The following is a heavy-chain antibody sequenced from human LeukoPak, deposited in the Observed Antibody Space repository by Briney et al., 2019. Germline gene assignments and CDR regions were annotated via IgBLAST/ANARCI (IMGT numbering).Heavy chain of an antibody. V-gene: IGHV4-38-2*02. CDR1: GYSLSSGYY. CDR3: ARSLGSFDY. D-gene: IGHD1-26*01. J-gene: IGHJ4*02. CDR2: SYHSGSI. Sequence: SETLSLTCTVSGYSLSSGYYWGWIRQPPGKGLECSGSSYHSGSIFYNPSLKSRVTISVDTSKNQFSLKLSSVTAADTAVYYCARSLGSFDYWGQGTLVTVSS.